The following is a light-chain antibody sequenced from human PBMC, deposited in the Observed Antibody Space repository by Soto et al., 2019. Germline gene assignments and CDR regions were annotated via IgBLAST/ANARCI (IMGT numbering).Light chain of an antibody. CDR2: DNT. J-gene: IGLJ2*01. CDR3: QSFDKYLSAVV. V-gene: IGLV1-40*01. Sequence: QSVLTQPPSVSGASGERVTISCTGSSSDIGAGYRVRWYQQVPGTAPKLLIYDNTNRPSGVSVRFSGSKSGTSASLAISGLQAEDEADYYCQSFDKYLSAVVFGGGTKLTVL. CDR1: SSDIGAGYR.